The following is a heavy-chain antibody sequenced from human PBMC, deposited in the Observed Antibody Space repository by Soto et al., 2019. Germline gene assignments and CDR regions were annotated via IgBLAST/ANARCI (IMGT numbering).Heavy chain of an antibody. V-gene: IGHV3-74*01. D-gene: IGHD1-1*01. Sequence: GSLRLSFSALGFTFNHLFMHWVRPVPGEGLVWVSRMSGDGKTISYADSVKGRFTISRDNAKNTLYLQMNSLRVEDTAVYYCARTYVPGIAGFDPWGQGTLVTVSS. CDR2: MSGDGKTI. J-gene: IGHJ5*02. CDR1: GFTFNHLF. CDR3: ARTYVPGIAGFDP.